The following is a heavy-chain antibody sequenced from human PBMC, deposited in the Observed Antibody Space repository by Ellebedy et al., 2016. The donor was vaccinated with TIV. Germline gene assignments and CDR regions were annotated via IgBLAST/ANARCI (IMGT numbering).Heavy chain of an antibody. CDR1: GDSVSSGSSF. CDR2: IYHSGST. Sequence: SETLSLTCTVSGDSVSSGSSFWNWVRQPPGKGLEWIGYIYHSGSTNYNPSLKSRVTMSVDMSKNQFSLKLSSVTAADTAVYYCARLTVTSNYYYGMDVWGQGTTVTVSS. D-gene: IGHD4-17*01. CDR3: ARLTVTSNYYYGMDV. V-gene: IGHV4-61*01. J-gene: IGHJ6*02.